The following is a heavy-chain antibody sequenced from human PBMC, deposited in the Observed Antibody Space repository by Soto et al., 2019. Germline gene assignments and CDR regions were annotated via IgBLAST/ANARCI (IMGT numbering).Heavy chain of an antibody. J-gene: IGHJ6*02. CDR2: ISYDGSNK. Sequence: QVQLVESGGGVVQPGRSLRLSCAASGFTFSSYGMHWVRQAPGKGLEWVAVISYDGSNKYYADSVKGRFTISRDNSKNPLYLQMHSLRAEATAVYYCAKDRPRYDFWPYYYCMDVWGQGTTDTVSS. D-gene: IGHD3-3*01. CDR1: GFTFSSYG. V-gene: IGHV3-30*18. CDR3: AKDRPRYDFWPYYYCMDV.